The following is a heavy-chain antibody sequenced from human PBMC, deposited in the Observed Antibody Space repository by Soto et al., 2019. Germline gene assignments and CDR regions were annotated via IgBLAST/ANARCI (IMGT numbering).Heavy chain of an antibody. Sequence: PSETLSLTCTVSGGSISSSSYYWGWIRQPPGKGLEWIGSIYYSGSTYYNPSLKSRVTISVDTSKNQFSLKLSSVTAADTAVYYCARHGAGDFWSGDYYYYMDVWGKGTTVTVSS. D-gene: IGHD3-3*01. CDR3: ARHGAGDFWSGDYYYYMDV. CDR1: GGSISSSSYY. V-gene: IGHV4-39*01. CDR2: IYYSGST. J-gene: IGHJ6*03.